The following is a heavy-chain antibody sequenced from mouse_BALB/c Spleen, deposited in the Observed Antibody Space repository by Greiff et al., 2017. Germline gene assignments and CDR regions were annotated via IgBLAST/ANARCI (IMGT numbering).Heavy chain of an antibody. D-gene: IGHD2-14*01. J-gene: IGHJ1*01. Sequence: QVQLKESGPELVKPGASVKMSCKASGYTYTSYYIHWVKQRPGQGLEWIGWIYPGDGSTKYNEKFKGKTTLTADKSSSTAYMLLSSLTSEDSAIYFCARYRYDVNWYFDVWGAGTTVTVSS. V-gene: IGHV1S56*01. CDR1: GYTYTSYY. CDR3: ARYRYDVNWYFDV. CDR2: IYPGDGST.